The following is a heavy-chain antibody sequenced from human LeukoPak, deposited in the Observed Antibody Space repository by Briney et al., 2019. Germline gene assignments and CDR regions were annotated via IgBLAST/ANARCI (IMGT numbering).Heavy chain of an antibody. V-gene: IGHV4-38-2*02. D-gene: IGHD1-26*01. J-gene: IGHJ6*02. CDR1: GYSISSGYY. CDR3: AREISGSYPGVYYYGLDV. Sequence: SETLSLTCTVSGYSISSGYYWGWIRQPPGKGLEWIGSIYHSGSTNYNPSLKSRVAISVDRSKSQFSLKLSSVTATDTAVYYCAREISGSYPGVYYYGLDVWGQGTTVTVS. CDR2: IYHSGST.